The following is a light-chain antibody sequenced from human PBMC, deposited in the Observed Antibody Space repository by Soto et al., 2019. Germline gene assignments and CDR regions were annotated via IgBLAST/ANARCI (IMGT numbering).Light chain of an antibody. CDR2: DAS. V-gene: IGKV3-11*01. Sequence: EFVLTHSPGTLSLSPGERATLSCRASQCIGIYLAWYQQKPGQAPRLLIYDASNRATGIPARFSGSGSGTDFILTISRLEPEDFAVYYCQQYDASQWTFGQGTKVDIK. J-gene: IGKJ1*01. CDR1: QCIGIY. CDR3: QQYDASQWT.